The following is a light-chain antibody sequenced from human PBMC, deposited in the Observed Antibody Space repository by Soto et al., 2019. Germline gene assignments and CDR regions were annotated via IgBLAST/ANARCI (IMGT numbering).Light chain of an antibody. CDR1: QSINSDY. J-gene: IGKJ5*01. Sequence: DIVLTQSTGTLSLSPGIRATLSCRASQSINSDYLAWYQHKPGQAPRLLIYGASSRATGIPDRFSGSGSGTDFTLTINRVEPEDFVVYYCHQYGSSPITFGQGTRLEIK. CDR2: GAS. CDR3: HQYGSSPIT. V-gene: IGKV3-20*01.